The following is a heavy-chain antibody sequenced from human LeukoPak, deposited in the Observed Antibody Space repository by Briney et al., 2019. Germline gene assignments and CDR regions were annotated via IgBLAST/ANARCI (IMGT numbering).Heavy chain of an antibody. V-gene: IGHV3-53*01. J-gene: IGHJ4*02. CDR2: IYSGGST. CDR1: GFTVSSNY. CDR3: ARATLDN. Sequence: GGSLRLSCAASGFTVSSNYISWVRQAPGKGLEWVSVIYSGGSTKYADSVKARFTISRDNFKNSVYLQMNSLRADDTAVYYCARATLDNWGQGTLVTVSS.